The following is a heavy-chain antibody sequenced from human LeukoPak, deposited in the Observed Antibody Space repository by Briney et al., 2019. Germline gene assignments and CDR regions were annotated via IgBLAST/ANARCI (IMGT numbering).Heavy chain of an antibody. CDR3: ARDSNSNYYYYYYMDV. Sequence: SETLSLTCAVYGGSFSGYYWSWIRQPPGKGLEWIGEINHSGSTNYNPSLKSRVTISVDTSKNQFSLKLSSVTAADTAVYCCARDSNSNYYYYYYMDVWGKGTTVTVSS. V-gene: IGHV4-34*01. CDR2: INHSGST. CDR1: GGSFSGYY. D-gene: IGHD4-11*01. J-gene: IGHJ6*03.